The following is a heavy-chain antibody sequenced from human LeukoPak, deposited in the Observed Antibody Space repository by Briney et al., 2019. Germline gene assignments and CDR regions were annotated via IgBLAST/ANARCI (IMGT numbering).Heavy chain of an antibody. D-gene: IGHD6-6*01. J-gene: IGHJ3*02. CDR1: GFTFSSYS. Sequence: PGGSLRLSCAASGFTFSSYSMNWVRQAPGKGLEWVSYISSSSSTIYYADSVKGRFTISRDNAKNSLYLQMNSLRAEDTAVYYCARDRDSSSSWRSALDIWGQGTMVTVSS. CDR2: ISSSSSTI. CDR3: ARDRDSSSSWRSALDI. V-gene: IGHV3-48*01.